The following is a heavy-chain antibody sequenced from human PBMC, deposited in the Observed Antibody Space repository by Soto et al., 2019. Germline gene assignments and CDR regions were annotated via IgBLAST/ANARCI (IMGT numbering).Heavy chain of an antibody. D-gene: IGHD3-22*01. CDR3: SSVRDSSGHAPSPPPGYFDY. CDR1: GYSFTSYW. Sequence: PGESQKISCKGSGYSFTSYWIGWVRQMPGKGLEWMGIIYPGDSDTRYSPSFQGQDNTSAAESIITAFLQAGSVRASDTAMYYSSSVRDSSGHAPSPPPGYFDYWGQGTLVTVSS. V-gene: IGHV5-51*01. CDR2: IYPGDSDT. J-gene: IGHJ4*02.